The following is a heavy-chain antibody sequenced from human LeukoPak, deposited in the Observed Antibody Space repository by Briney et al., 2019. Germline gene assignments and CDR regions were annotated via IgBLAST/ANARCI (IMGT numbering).Heavy chain of an antibody. Sequence: GRSLRLSCAASGFTVSSNYMSWVRQAPGEGLEWVSVIYTGGTTYYADSVKGRFTISRHNSKNTVYLQMNSLRAEDTAVYYCARGGGPFPFDSWGQGALVTVSS. CDR3: ARGGGPFPFDS. J-gene: IGHJ4*02. CDR1: GFTVSSNY. V-gene: IGHV3-53*04. CDR2: IYTGGTT. D-gene: IGHD3-16*01.